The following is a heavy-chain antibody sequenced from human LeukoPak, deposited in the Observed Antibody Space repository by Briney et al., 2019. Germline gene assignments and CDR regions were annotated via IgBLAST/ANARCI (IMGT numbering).Heavy chain of an antibody. Sequence: GSLSLSGAASGFPFDDYGRSWVRQAPGKGREGGSGINWNGGSTCYADSVKGRFTISRDNAKNSLYLQMNSLRAEDTALYYCARRSAGRGANAFDIWGQGTMVTVSS. V-gene: IGHV3-20*04. J-gene: IGHJ3*02. CDR3: ARRSAGRGANAFDI. CDR2: INWNGGST. CDR1: GFPFDDYG. D-gene: IGHD2-15*01.